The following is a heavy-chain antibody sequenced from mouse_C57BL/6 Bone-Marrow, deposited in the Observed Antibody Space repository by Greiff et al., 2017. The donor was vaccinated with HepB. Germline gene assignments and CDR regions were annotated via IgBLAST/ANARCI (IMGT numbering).Heavy chain of an antibody. CDR2: IYPGGGYT. CDR3: ARRQDTTVMDY. CDR1: GYTFTNYW. Sequence: ESGAELVRPGTSVKMSCKASGYTFTNYWIGWAKQRPGHGLEWIGDIYPGGGYTNYNEKFKGKATLTADKSSSTAYMQFSSLTSEDSAIYYCARRQDTTVMDYWGQGTSVTVSS. V-gene: IGHV1-63*01. J-gene: IGHJ4*01. D-gene: IGHD1-1*01.